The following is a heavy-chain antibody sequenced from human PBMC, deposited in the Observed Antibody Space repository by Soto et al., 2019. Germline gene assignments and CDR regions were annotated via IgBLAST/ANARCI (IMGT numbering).Heavy chain of an antibody. V-gene: IGHV3-33*01. CDR1: GFTFSSYG. CDR2: IWYDGSNK. CDR3: ARDYKNGGNGVFDY. Sequence: QVQLVESGGGVVQPGRSLRLSCGASGFTFSSYGMHWVRQAPGKGLEWVAVIWYDGSNKYYADSVKGRFTISRDNSKNTQYLQMNSLRAEDTAVYYCARDYKNGGNGVFDYWGQGTLVTVSS. D-gene: IGHD2-15*01. J-gene: IGHJ4*02.